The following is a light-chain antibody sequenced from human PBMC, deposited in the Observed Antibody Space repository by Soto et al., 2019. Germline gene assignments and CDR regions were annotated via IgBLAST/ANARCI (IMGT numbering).Light chain of an antibody. CDR1: QGVSSN. CDR3: QHYGGSWT. V-gene: IGKV3-11*01. Sequence: EIVLTQSPATLSLSPGERATLSCRASQGVSSNLAWYQQKPGQAPRLLIYDASNRATAIPDRFSGSGSGTDFTLTISRLEPEDSAVYYCQHYGGSWTFGQGTKVEIK. J-gene: IGKJ1*01. CDR2: DAS.